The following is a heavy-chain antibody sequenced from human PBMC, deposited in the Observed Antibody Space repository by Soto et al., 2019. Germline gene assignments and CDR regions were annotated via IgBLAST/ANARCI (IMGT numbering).Heavy chain of an antibody. CDR2: INHSGST. J-gene: IGHJ6*02. V-gene: IGHV4-34*01. Sequence: SETLSLTCAVSGGSFSGYYWSWIRQPPGKGLEWIGEINHSGSTNYNPSLKSRVTISVDTSKNQFSLKLSSVTAADTAVYYCARERSYMVRGSNYYYGMDVWGQGTTVTVSS. D-gene: IGHD3-10*01. CDR1: GGSFSGYY. CDR3: ARERSYMVRGSNYYYGMDV.